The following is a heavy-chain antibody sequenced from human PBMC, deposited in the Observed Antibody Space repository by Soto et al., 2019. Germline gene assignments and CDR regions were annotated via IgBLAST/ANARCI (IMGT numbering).Heavy chain of an antibody. CDR3: ARVSRYDSGGVLDY. V-gene: IGHV3-66*01. Sequence: EVQLVESGGGLVQPGGSLRLSCAASGFTVSSNYMSWVRQAPGKGLEWVSVIYSGGSTYYADSVKGRFTISRDNSKNTLYLQMNSLRAEDTAVYYCARVSRYDSGGVLDYWGQGTLVTVSS. J-gene: IGHJ4*02. D-gene: IGHD3-22*01. CDR1: GFTVSSNY. CDR2: IYSGGST.